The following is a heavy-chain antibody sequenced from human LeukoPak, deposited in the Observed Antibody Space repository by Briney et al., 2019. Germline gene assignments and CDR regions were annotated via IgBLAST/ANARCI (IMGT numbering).Heavy chain of an antibody. CDR3: AKGAGIAVAFGNWFDP. D-gene: IGHD6-19*01. Sequence: GGSLRLSCAASGFTFSSYAMSWVRQAPGKGLEWVSVIYSGGSTYYADSVKGRFTISRDNSKNTLYLQMNSLRAEDTAVYYCAKGAGIAVAFGNWFDPWGQGTLVTVSS. CDR1: GFTFSSYA. J-gene: IGHJ5*02. CDR2: IYSGGST. V-gene: IGHV3-23*03.